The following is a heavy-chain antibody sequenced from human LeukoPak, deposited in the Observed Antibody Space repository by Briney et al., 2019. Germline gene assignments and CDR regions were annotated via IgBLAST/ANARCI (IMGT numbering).Heavy chain of an antibody. V-gene: IGHV3-53*01. CDR3: AGDDPDGSGSYIWFDP. Sequence: GGSRRLSCAAPGFTVSSNYMSWFRQAPGKGLDWVSVIYSGGSTYYAASVKARFTISRDNSKNKLYLKMNSLRPKDTAVNYCAGDDPDGSGSYIWFDPWGQGTLVTVSS. J-gene: IGHJ5*02. CDR2: IYSGGST. CDR1: GFTVSSNY. D-gene: IGHD3-10*01.